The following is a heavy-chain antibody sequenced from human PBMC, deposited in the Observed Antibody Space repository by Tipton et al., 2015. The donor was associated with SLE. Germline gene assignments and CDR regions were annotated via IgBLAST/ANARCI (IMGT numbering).Heavy chain of an antibody. J-gene: IGHJ4*02. CDR2: ISHTGNT. D-gene: IGHD5-24*01. Sequence: TLSLTCTVSGASISDGAYYWSWIRQHQGKGLEYIGYISHTGNTYSKPSLKSRVVMSLDTSKNQFSLKLSSVTAADTAVYFCVRDRQGDGYNGFFDYWGQGTLVTVSS. CDR3: VRDRQGDGYNGFFDY. CDR1: GASISDGAYY. V-gene: IGHV4-31*03.